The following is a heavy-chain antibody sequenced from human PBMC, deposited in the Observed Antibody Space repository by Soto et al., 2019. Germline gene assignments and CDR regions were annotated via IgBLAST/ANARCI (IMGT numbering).Heavy chain of an antibody. D-gene: IGHD3-10*01. J-gene: IGHJ4*02. V-gene: IGHV3-30*18. Sequence: QVQLVESGGGVVQPGRSLRLSCAASGFTFSSYGMHWVRQAPGKGLEWVAVISYDGSNKYYADSVKGRFTISRDNSKTTLYLKMNSLRAEDTAVYYCAKDMAFSITMVSRPFDYWGQGTLVTVSS. CDR1: GFTFSSYG. CDR2: ISYDGSNK. CDR3: AKDMAFSITMVSRPFDY.